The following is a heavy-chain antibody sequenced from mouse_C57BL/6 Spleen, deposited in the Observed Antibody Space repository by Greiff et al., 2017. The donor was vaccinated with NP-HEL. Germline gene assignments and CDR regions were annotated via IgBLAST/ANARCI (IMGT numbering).Heavy chain of an antibody. Sequence: QVQLKQSGAELVRPGASVTLSCKASGYTFTDYEMHWVKQTPVHGLEWIGAIDPETGGTAYNQKFKGKAILTADKSSSTAYMELRSLTSEDSAVYYCTRGRGYNTTGSFDYWGQGTTLTVSS. CDR1: GYTFTDYE. J-gene: IGHJ2*01. CDR3: TRGRGYNTTGSFDY. CDR2: IDPETGGT. V-gene: IGHV1-15*01. D-gene: IGHD1-1*01.